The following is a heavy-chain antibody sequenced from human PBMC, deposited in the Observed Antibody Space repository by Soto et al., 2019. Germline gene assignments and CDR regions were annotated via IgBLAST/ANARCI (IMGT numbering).Heavy chain of an antibody. J-gene: IGHJ5*02. CDR1: GDSLSGYA. CDR3: ARKLEASVRHVEWFSYKWFDP. Sequence: SLTCDVHGDSLSGYAWSWIRQPPGKGLEWIGEITFRGVTNYHPSLKSRVSMSVDTSKNRISLNVSSVTAADTALYFCARKLEASVRHVEWFSYKWFDPWGPGTLVTVSS. D-gene: IGHD3-9*01. CDR2: ITFRGVT. V-gene: IGHV4-34*01.